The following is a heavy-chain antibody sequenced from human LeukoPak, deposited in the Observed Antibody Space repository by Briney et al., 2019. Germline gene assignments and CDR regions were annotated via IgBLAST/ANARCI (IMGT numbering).Heavy chain of an antibody. Sequence: PGASLRFSCKGSGYSFPNYCITWVRQMPGKGLEWMGIIYPADSDTKYSPSFQGQVTISADRSINTAYLQWSSLSASDTAMYYCARAPRDGYHDSFDIWGQGTMVTVSS. CDR3: ARAPRDGYHDSFDI. D-gene: IGHD5-24*01. CDR2: IYPADSDT. V-gene: IGHV5-51*01. CDR1: GYSFPNYC. J-gene: IGHJ3*02.